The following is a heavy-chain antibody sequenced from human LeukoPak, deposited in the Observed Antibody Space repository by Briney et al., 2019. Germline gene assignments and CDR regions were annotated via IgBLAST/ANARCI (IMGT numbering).Heavy chain of an antibody. J-gene: IGHJ4*02. D-gene: IGHD5-12*01. CDR2: LYYRGSA. CDR1: GGSISSDSYY. Sequence: PSETLSLTCIVSGGSISSDSYYWAWIRQPPGKGLQWIGSLYYRGSAYYDSSLKSRVTISVDTSKNQFSLKLSSVTAADTAVYYCARGKRGYSGYESGYFDYWGQGTLVTVSS. CDR3: ARGKRGYSGYESGYFDY. V-gene: IGHV4-39*07.